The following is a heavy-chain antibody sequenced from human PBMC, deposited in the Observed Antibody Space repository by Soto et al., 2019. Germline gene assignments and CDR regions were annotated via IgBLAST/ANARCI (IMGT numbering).Heavy chain of an antibody. V-gene: IGHV1-18*01. Sequence: ASVKVSCKASGYTFTSYGISWVRQAPGQGLEWMGWISAYNGNTNYAQKLQGRVTMTTDTSTSTAYMELRSLRSDDTAVYYCARDLSPHMRHPDVFDIWGQGTMVTVSS. CDR1: GYTFTSYG. J-gene: IGHJ3*02. CDR2: ISAYNGNT. CDR3: ARDLSPHMRHPDVFDI.